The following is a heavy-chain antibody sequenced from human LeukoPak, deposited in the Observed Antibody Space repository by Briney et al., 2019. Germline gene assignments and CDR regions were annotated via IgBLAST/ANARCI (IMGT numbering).Heavy chain of an antibody. V-gene: IGHV3-11*03. J-gene: IGHJ3*02. CDR1: GFSFSDYY. D-gene: IGHD3-10*01. Sequence: KPGGSLRLSCAAPGFSFSDYYMTWIRQAPGKGLEWLTYISTSSSDTRYADSVKGRFTISRDDAKKSLYLQMDSLRAEDTALYYCASLVRQFTGAFDIWGQGTMVTVSS. CDR3: ASLVRQFTGAFDI. CDR2: ISTSSSDT.